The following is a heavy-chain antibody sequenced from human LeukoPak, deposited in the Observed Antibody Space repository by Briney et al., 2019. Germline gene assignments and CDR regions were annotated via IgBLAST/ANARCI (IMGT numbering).Heavy chain of an antibody. CDR3: AKDYYDSSALVSRGSYYFDY. Sequence: GGSLRLSCAASGFSFSSYVMSWVRQAPGKGLEWVSTISNSGTTTYYAESVKGRFTIPRDNSQRTLYLQMNSLRAEDTAVYYCAKDYYDSSALVSRGSYYFDYRGQGTLVTVSS. CDR2: ISNSGTTT. CDR1: GFSFSSYV. D-gene: IGHD3-22*01. V-gene: IGHV3-23*01. J-gene: IGHJ4*02.